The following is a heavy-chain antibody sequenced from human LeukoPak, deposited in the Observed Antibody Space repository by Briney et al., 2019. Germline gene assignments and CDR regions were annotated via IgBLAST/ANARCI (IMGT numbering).Heavy chain of an antibody. J-gene: IGHJ4*02. V-gene: IGHV3-21*01. CDR1: GFTFSSYS. CDR2: ISSSSSYI. CDR3: ARLGEDTAID. D-gene: IGHD5-18*01. Sequence: PGGSLRLSCAASGFTFSSYSMNWVRQAPGKGLEWASSISSSSSYIYYADSVKGRFTISRDNAKNSLYLQMNSLRAEDTAVYYCARLGEDTAIDWGQGTLVTVSS.